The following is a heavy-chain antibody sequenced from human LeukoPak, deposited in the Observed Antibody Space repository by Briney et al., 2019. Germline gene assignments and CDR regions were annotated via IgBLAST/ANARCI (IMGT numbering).Heavy chain of an antibody. Sequence: GASVKVSCKASGYTFTGYYMHWVRQAPGQGLEWMGWINPNSGGTNYAQKFQGRVTMTRDTSISTAYMELSRLRSDDTAVYYCARDRVTMVRGVRNEGCLGYWGQGTLVTVSS. D-gene: IGHD3-10*01. CDR1: GYTFTGYY. CDR3: ARDRVTMVRGVRNEGCLGY. CDR2: INPNSGGT. V-gene: IGHV1-2*02. J-gene: IGHJ4*02.